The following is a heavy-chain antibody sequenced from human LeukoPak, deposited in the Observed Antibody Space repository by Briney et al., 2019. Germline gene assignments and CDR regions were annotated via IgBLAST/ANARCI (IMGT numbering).Heavy chain of an antibody. J-gene: IGHJ4*02. CDR1: GGSLSSYY. V-gene: IGHV4-59*01. Sequence: SETLSLTCIVSGGSLSSYYWSWIRQPPGKGLEWVGSTGSTNYNPLFQSRVAISEDSSKNQVSLRLSSVTAAYTAVYYCACTGGGSSDYWGQGNLVIVSS. CDR3: ACTGGGSSDY. D-gene: IGHD1-26*01. CDR2: TGST.